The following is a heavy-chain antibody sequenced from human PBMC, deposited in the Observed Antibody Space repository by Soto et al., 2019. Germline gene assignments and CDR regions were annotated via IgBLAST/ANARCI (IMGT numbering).Heavy chain of an antibody. J-gene: IGHJ5*02. V-gene: IGHV4-39*01. Sequence: PSETLSLTCTVSGGSISSSSYYWGWIRQPPGKGLEWIGGIYYSGSTYYNPSLKSRVTISVDTSKNQFSLKLSSVTAADTAVYYCAGSTPREVYAPLYHNWFDPWSQGTLFTVSS. D-gene: IGHD2-8*01. CDR3: AGSTPREVYAPLYHNWFDP. CDR2: IYYSGST. CDR1: GGSISSSSYY.